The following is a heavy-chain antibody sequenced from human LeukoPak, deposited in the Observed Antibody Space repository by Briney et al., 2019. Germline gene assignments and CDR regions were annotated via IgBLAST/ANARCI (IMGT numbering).Heavy chain of an antibody. V-gene: IGHV4-39*01. D-gene: IGHD3-10*01. Sequence: PSETLSLTCTVPGGSISSSGYYWGWIRQPPGKGLEWLGSIYYSGPTYYNPSLKSRVTISVDTSKNQFSLKLSSVTAADTAIYYCARQKGNFDHWGQGTLVTVSS. J-gene: IGHJ4*02. CDR2: IYYSGPT. CDR3: ARQKGNFDH. CDR1: GGSISSSGYY.